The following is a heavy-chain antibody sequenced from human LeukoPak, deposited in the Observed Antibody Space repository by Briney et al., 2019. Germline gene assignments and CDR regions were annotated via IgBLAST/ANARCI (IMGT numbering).Heavy chain of an antibody. CDR3: ARAAMIVVVVFNY. J-gene: IGHJ4*02. CDR1: GFTFSSYA. D-gene: IGHD3-22*01. CDR2: ISGSGGST. Sequence: GGSLRLSCAASGFTFSSYAMSWVRQAPGKGLEWVSAISGSGGSTYYADSVKGRFTISRDNSKDTLYLQMSSVRVDDTAVYYCARAAMIVVVVFNYWGQGTLVTVSS. V-gene: IGHV3-23*01.